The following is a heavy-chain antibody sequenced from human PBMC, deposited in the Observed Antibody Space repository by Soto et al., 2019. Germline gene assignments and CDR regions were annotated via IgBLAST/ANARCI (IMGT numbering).Heavy chain of an antibody. D-gene: IGHD4-17*01. V-gene: IGHV3-23*01. CDR3: AKVVRSSAKTTHSAHY. CDR2: ISRYGDYT. CDR1: GFSFSDYA. J-gene: IGHJ4*02. Sequence: EVQLLESGGDLVQPGGSLRLSCAASGFSFSDYALTWVRQAPGKGLQWVSGISRYGDYTYYAESVEGRFTISRDDSKNTLYLKMTSVRADDTAVYYCAKVVRSSAKTTHSAHYLGQGTLVIVS.